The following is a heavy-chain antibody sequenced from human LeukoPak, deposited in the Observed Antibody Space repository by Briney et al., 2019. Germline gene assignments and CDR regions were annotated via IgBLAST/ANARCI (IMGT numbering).Heavy chain of an antibody. CDR1: GLTFSTYA. CDR3: AKDLESVAATLDY. V-gene: IGHV3-23*01. Sequence: GGSLRLSCAASGLTFSTYAMSWVRQAPGKGLEWVSVISGSGGSAYYADSVKGRFTISRDNSKTTLYLQMNSLRAEDTAVYYCAKDLESVAATLDYWGQGTLVTVSS. D-gene: IGHD6-19*01. J-gene: IGHJ4*02. CDR2: ISGSGGSA.